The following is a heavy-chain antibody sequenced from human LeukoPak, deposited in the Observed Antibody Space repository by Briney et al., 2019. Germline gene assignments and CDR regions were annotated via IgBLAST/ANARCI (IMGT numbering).Heavy chain of an antibody. V-gene: IGHV3-7*05. CDR3: VAISLDY. CDR2: IKQDGSEK. CDR1: GFTFSSNW. J-gene: IGHJ4*02. Sequence: PGGSLRPSCAASGFTFSSNWMNWVRQAPGKGLEWVANIKQDGSEKNYVDSVKGRFTISRDNAKNSLYLQMNSLRAEDTAVYYCVAISLDYWGLGTLVTVSS.